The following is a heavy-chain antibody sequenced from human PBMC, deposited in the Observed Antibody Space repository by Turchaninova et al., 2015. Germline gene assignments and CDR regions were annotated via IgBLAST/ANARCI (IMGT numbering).Heavy chain of an antibody. CDR2: VYHSGSA. CDR3: ATDSSTWYRFDF. D-gene: IGHD6-13*01. CDR1: DYSIPRGYY. J-gene: IGHJ4*02. Sequence: QVQLQESGPGLVKPSETLSLTCPVSDYSIPRGYYWGWIRQPPWKGLEWIGTVYHSGSAFYNPSLRSRVTISIDTSKNQFSLRLTSVTAADTAVYYCATDSSTWYRFDFWGQGTLVTVSS. V-gene: IGHV4-38-2*01.